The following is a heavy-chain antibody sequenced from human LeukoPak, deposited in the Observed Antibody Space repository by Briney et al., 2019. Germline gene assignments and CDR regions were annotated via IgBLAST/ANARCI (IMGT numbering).Heavy chain of an antibody. CDR1: GFTFSTYW. J-gene: IGHJ4*02. CDR3: AKESGYDVDLEY. CDR2: INTDGSTT. Sequence: RGSLRLSCAGSGFTFSTYWMHWVRQAPGGGLVWVSGINTDGSTTSYADSVKGRFTISRDNAKNTAYLQMSSLRAEDTAVYYCAKESGYDVDLEYWGQGALVTVSS. D-gene: IGHD5-12*01. V-gene: IGHV3-74*01.